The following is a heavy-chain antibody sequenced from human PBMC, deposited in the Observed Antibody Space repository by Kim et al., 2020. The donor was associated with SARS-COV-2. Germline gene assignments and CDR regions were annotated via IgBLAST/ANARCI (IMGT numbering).Heavy chain of an antibody. J-gene: IGHJ6*02. Sequence: GGSLRLSCAASGFTVSSNYMYWVRQAPGKGLEWVSIINSGGSTYYADSVKGRFTISRDNSKNTLYLQMNNLRAEDTAVYYCARVGRYNGMDVWGQGTTVTVS. D-gene: IGHD1-26*01. CDR1: GFTVSSNY. CDR2: INSGGST. V-gene: IGHV3-66*02. CDR3: ARVGRYNGMDV.